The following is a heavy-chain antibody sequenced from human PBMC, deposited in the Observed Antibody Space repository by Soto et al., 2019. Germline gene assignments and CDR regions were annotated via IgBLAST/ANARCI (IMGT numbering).Heavy chain of an antibody. CDR1: GYTFTSYW. CDR2: IYPGDSDI. Sequence: GESLKISCKGSGYTFTSYWIAWVRQMPGKGLEWMGSIYPGDSDIRYSPSFQGQVSISADRSISTAYLQWNNLRASDSAIYYCARLRDYYHSSGYPQGFYFDYWGQGTLVTVSS. CDR3: ARLRDYYHSSGYPQGFYFDY. D-gene: IGHD3-22*01. J-gene: IGHJ4*02. V-gene: IGHV5-51*01.